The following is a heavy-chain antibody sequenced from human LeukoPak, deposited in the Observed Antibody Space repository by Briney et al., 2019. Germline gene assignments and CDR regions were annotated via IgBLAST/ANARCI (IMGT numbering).Heavy chain of an antibody. V-gene: IGHV1-18*01. Sequence: ASVKVSCKPSGYTFTSYGIIWVRQAPGHGLEWTGWVSPYNGNTNDAQKLQGRVTMTTDTSTRTAYMELRSLRSDDTAVYFCAREITTGNFDYWGQGTLVTVSS. J-gene: IGHJ4*02. CDR1: GYTFTSYG. CDR3: AREITTGNFDY. CDR2: VSPYNGNT. D-gene: IGHD4-11*01.